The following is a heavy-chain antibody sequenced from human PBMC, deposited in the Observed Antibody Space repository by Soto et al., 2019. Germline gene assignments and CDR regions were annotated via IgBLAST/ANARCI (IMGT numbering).Heavy chain of an antibody. Sequence: XESLKISRKGCGDSFPSYWIGRVRQMPGKGLAWMGIIYPGDSDTRYSPSFQGQVTISADKSISTAYLQWSSLKASDTAMYYCARQRYCGGDCYSLYYYYGMDVWGQGTTVTVS. V-gene: IGHV5-51*01. CDR1: GDSFPSYW. J-gene: IGHJ6*02. D-gene: IGHD2-21*02. CDR3: ARQRYCGGDCYSLYYYYGMDV. CDR2: IYPGDSDT.